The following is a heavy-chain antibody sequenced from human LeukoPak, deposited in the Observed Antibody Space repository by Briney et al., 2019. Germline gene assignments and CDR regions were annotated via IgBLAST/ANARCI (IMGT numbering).Heavy chain of an antibody. D-gene: IGHD3-10*02. CDR1: GGSISSSSYY. CDR3: ARGGDYVRADGSQDY. CDR2: IYYSGST. Sequence: PSETLSLTCTVSGGSISSSSYYWGWIRQPPGKGLEWIGSIYYSGSTYYNPSLKSRVTISVDTSKNQFSLKLSSVTAADTAVYYCARGGDYVRADGSQDYWGQGTLVTVSS. J-gene: IGHJ4*02. V-gene: IGHV4-39*07.